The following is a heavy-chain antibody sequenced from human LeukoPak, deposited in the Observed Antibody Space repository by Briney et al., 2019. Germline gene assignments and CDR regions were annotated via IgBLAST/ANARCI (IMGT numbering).Heavy chain of an antibody. D-gene: IGHD3-3*02. J-gene: IGHJ4*02. CDR2: ISGDGVST. CDR1: GLXIADFA. CDR3: AKELGKFDY. Sequence: GRSLRLSCVASGLXIADFAIHWVRQAPGKGREWVSLISGDGVSTFYTDSVRGRYSISRDNTKNSPYLEMNSLRTEDTAMYYCAKELGKFDYWGQGTLVAVSS. V-gene: IGHV3-43*02.